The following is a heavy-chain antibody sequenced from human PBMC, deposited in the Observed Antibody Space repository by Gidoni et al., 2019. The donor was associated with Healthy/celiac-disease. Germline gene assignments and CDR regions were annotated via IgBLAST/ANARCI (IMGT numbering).Heavy chain of an antibody. J-gene: IGHJ3*02. V-gene: IGHV3-23*01. CDR1: GFTFSSYA. D-gene: IGHD6-6*01. Sequence: EGQLLESGGGLVQPGVSLRLSCAASGFTFSSYAMVWVRQARGKGLEWVSAISGSGGSTYYADSVKGRFTISRDNYKKTLYLQMNSMRAEDTAVYYCAKRGGGAARRGVFDIWGQGTMVTVSS. CDR3: AKRGGGAARRGVFDI. CDR2: ISGSGGST.